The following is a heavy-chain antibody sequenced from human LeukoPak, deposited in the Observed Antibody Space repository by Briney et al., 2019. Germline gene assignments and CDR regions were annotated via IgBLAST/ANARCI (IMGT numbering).Heavy chain of an antibody. V-gene: IGHV1-69*13. Sequence: SVKVSCKASGGTFSSYAISWVRQAPGQGLEWMGGIIPIFGTANYAQKFQGRVTITADESTSTAYMELSSLRSEDTAVYYCARDHCSGGSCYSGIYYYCYGMDVWGQGTTVTVSS. J-gene: IGHJ6*02. CDR2: IIPIFGTA. D-gene: IGHD2-15*01. CDR3: ARDHCSGGSCYSGIYYYCYGMDV. CDR1: GGTFSSYA.